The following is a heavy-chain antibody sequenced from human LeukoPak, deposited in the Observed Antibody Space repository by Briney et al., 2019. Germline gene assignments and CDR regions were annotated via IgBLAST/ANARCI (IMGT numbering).Heavy chain of an antibody. J-gene: IGHJ4*02. D-gene: IGHD1-26*01. Sequence: PGGALRLSCAASGFTFSRYAMSWVRQAPGRGLQWVSRLTGSGGNIYYAASVKGRFTISRDNTKNTLYLQINSLRAEDTAVYSCAKFVGVNVNTCFDGWGQGTLVTVSS. CDR2: LTGSGGNI. CDR1: GFTFSRYA. CDR3: AKFVGVNVNTCFDG. V-gene: IGHV3-23*01.